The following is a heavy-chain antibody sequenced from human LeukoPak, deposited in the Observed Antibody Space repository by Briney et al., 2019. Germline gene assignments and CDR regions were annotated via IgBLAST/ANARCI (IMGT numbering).Heavy chain of an antibody. CDR2: INHGGST. D-gene: IGHD1-20*01. V-gene: IGHV4-34*01. CDR3: ARGHNWNLDY. J-gene: IGHJ4*02. CDR1: GESFSGYY. Sequence: SETLSLTCAVYGESFSGYYWSWIRQPPRKGLEWIGEINHGGSTKYTPSLTGRVTISVDTSKNQFSLKLTSVTAADTAVYYCARGHNWNLDYWGQGTLVTISS.